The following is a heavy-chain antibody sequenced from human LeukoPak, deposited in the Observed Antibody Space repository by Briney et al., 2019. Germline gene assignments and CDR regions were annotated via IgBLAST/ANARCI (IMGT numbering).Heavy chain of an antibody. CDR3: ARDTGIVGATDY. CDR1: GFTFSSYE. J-gene: IGHJ4*02. CDR2: ISSSGSTI. Sequence: GGSLRLSCAASGFTFSSYEMNWVRQAPGKGLEWVSYISSSGSTIYYADSVKGRFTISRDNAKNSLYLQMNSLRAEDTAVCYCARDTGIVGATDYWGQGTLVTVSS. V-gene: IGHV3-48*03. D-gene: IGHD1-26*01.